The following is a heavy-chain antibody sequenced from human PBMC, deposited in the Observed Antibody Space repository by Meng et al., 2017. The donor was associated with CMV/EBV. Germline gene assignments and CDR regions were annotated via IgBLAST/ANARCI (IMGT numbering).Heavy chain of an antibody. Sequence: ESLKISCAASGFTFSSYSMNWVRQAPGKGLEWVSSISSSSSYIYYADSVKGRFTISRDNAKNSLYLQMNSLRAEDTAVYYCARDRGGDIAPYYYYGMDVWGQGTTVTVSS. D-gene: IGHD2-15*01. CDR1: GFTFSSYS. CDR2: ISSSSSYI. J-gene: IGHJ6*02. V-gene: IGHV3-21*01. CDR3: ARDRGGDIAPYYYYGMDV.